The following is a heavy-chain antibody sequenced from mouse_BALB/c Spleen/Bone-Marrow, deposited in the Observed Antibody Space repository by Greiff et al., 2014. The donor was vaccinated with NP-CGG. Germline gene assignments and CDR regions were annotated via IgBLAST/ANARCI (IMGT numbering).Heavy chain of an antibody. J-gene: IGHJ3*01. CDR1: GYTFTDYW. Sequence: QVQLQQSGAELVKPGAPVKLSCKASGYTFTDYWMNWVKQRPGRGLEWIGRIDPSDSETHYNRKFKDKATLTVDKSSTTAYIQLSNLTSEDSAVYYCARTAYWGQGTLVTVSA. V-gene: IGHV1-69*02. CDR3: ARTAY. CDR2: IDPSDSET.